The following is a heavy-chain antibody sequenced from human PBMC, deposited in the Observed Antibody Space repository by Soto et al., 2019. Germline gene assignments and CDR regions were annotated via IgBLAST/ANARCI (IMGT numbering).Heavy chain of an antibody. CDR3: ARVRTMVRGVIRPNYYYYGMDV. CDR1: GYTFTSYG. J-gene: IGHJ6*02. Sequence: GASVKVSCKASGYTFTSYGISWVRQAPGQGLEWMGWISAYNGNTNYAQKLQGRVTMTTDTSTSTVYMELRSLRSDDTAVYYCARVRTMVRGVIRPNYYYYGMDVWGQGTTVTVSS. CDR2: ISAYNGNT. V-gene: IGHV1-18*01. D-gene: IGHD3-10*01.